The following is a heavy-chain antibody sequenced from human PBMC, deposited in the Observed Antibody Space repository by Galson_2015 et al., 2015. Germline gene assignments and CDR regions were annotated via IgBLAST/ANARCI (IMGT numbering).Heavy chain of an antibody. CDR2: IYPGDSDT. Sequence: QSGAEVKKPGESLQISCKGSGSSFPTYGIGWVRQMPGKGLEWMAIIYPGDSDTRYSPSFQGQVTISADKSISTAYLQWSSLKASDTAMYYCARVYFYGSGSYYTADVFDTWGQGTMVIVSS. CDR1: GSSFPTYG. D-gene: IGHD3-10*01. V-gene: IGHV5-51*01. J-gene: IGHJ3*02. CDR3: ARVYFYGSGSYYTADVFDT.